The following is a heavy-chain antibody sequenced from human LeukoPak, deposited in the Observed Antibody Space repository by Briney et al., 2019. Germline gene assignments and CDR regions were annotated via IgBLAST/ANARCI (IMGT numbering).Heavy chain of an antibody. J-gene: IGHJ3*02. CDR1: GYTLTGYY. CDR2: INPNSGGT. Sequence: ASVKVSCKASGYTLTGYYMHWVRQAPGQGLEWMGWINPNSGGTNYAQKFQGRVTMTRDTSISTAYMELSRLRAEDTALYYCAKDLSIAVAGTGAFDIWGQGTMVTVSS. D-gene: IGHD6-19*01. V-gene: IGHV1-2*02. CDR3: AKDLSIAVAGTGAFDI.